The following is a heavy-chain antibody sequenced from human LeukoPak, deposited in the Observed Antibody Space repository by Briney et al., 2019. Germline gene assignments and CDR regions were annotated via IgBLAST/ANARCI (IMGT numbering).Heavy chain of an antibody. CDR1: GFTVSSNS. CDR2: IYSGGNT. D-gene: IGHD2-15*01. Sequence: PGGSLRLPCTVSGFTVSSNSWSWVRQAPGKGVEWVSFIYSGGNTHYSDSVKGRFTLSRDNSKNTLYLQMNSLRAEDTAIYYCARRAGEYSHPYDYWGQGTLVTVSS. CDR3: ARRAGEYSHPYDY. J-gene: IGHJ4*02. V-gene: IGHV3-53*01.